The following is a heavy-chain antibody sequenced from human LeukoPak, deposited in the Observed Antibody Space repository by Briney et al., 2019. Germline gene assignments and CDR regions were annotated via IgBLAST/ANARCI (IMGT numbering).Heavy chain of an antibody. CDR3: AKDMGVYSSSSDY. V-gene: IGHV3-9*01. Sequence: GRSLRLSCAASGFTFDDYAMHWVRQAPGKGLEWVSGISWSSGSIGYADSVKGRFTISRDNAKNSLYLQMNSLRAEDTALYYCAKDMGVYSSSSDYWGQGTLVTVSS. D-gene: IGHD6-6*01. CDR2: ISWSSGSI. CDR1: GFTFDDYA. J-gene: IGHJ4*02.